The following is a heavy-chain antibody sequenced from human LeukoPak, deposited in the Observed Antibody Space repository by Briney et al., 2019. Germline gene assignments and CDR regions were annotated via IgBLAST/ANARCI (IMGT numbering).Heavy chain of an antibody. CDR3: AGSGLTPAIKFYFDY. CDR2: IYTSGST. V-gene: IGHV4-4*07. J-gene: IGHJ4*02. Sequence: KTSETLSLTCTVSGGSISSHYWSWIRQHAGKGLEWIGRIYTSGSTNYNPSLRSRVTMTVDTSKNHTSLRLSSVTATATAVYYCAGSGLTPAIKFYFDYWGQGTLVTASS. CDR1: GGSISSHY. D-gene: IGHD4-23*01.